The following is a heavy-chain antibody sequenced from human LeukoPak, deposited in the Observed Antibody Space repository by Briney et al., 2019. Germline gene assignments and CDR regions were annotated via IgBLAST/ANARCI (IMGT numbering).Heavy chain of an antibody. D-gene: IGHD3-3*01. Sequence: GGSLRLSCAASGFTFSSYAMHWVRQAPGKGLEWVAVISYDGSNKYYADSVKGRFTISRDNSKNTLYLQMTSLRAEDTAVYYCARGRLASYDFWSGYSSNYYYGMDVWGQGTTVTVSS. J-gene: IGHJ6*02. V-gene: IGHV3-30*04. CDR1: GFTFSSYA. CDR3: ARGRLASYDFWSGYSSNYYYGMDV. CDR2: ISYDGSNK.